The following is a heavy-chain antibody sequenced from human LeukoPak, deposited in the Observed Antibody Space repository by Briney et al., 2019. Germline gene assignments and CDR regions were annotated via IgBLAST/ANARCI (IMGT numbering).Heavy chain of an antibody. Sequence: GGSLRLSCAASGFTVSSNYMSWVRQAPGKGLEWVSVIYSGGSTYYADSVKGRFTISRDNSKNTLYLQMNSLRAEDTAVYYCARGEYGDYGGDWGQGTLVTVSS. J-gene: IGHJ4*02. V-gene: IGHV3-53*05. CDR2: IYSGGST. CDR1: GFTVSSNY. CDR3: ARGEYGDYGGD. D-gene: IGHD4-17*01.